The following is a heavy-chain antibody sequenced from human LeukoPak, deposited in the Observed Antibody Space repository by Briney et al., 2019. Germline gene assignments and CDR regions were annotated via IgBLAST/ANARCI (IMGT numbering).Heavy chain of an antibody. J-gene: IGHJ4*02. D-gene: IGHD3-3*01. CDR1: GFTVSNNY. CDR2: ISGSGGNT. Sequence: GGSLRLSCAASGFTVSNNYMAWVRQAPGKGLEWVSEISGSGGNTYYADSVKGRFTISRDISKNTLSLQMNSLRAEDTAVYYCAKDEGFYLNYFHYWGQGTLVTVSS. V-gene: IGHV3-23*01. CDR3: AKDEGFYLNYFHY.